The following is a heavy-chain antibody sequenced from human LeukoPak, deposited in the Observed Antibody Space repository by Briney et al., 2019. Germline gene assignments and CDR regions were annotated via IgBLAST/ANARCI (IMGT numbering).Heavy chain of an antibody. CDR1: GFTFSSYG. Sequence: GGSLRLSCAASGFTFSSYGMHWVRQAPGKGLEWVAFIRYDGSNKYYADSVKGRFTISRDNSKNTLYLQMNSLRAEDTAVYYCAKDRVHFYYMDVWGKGTTVTVSS. CDR2: IRYDGSNK. V-gene: IGHV3-30*02. J-gene: IGHJ6*03. D-gene: IGHD1-1*01. CDR3: AKDRVHFYYMDV.